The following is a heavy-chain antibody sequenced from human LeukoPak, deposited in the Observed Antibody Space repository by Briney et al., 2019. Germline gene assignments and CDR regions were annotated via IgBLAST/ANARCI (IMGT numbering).Heavy chain of an antibody. CDR1: GYSFTSYA. V-gene: IGHV3-23*01. CDR3: AKERGYYDFWSGYPTYYFDY. D-gene: IGHD3-3*01. Sequence: GESLKISCKGSGYSFTSYAMSWVRQAPGKGLEWVSAISGSGGSTYYADSVKGRFTISRDNSKNTLYLQMNSLRAEDTAVYYCAKERGYYDFWSGYPTYYFDYWGQGTLVTVSS. J-gene: IGHJ4*02. CDR2: ISGSGGST.